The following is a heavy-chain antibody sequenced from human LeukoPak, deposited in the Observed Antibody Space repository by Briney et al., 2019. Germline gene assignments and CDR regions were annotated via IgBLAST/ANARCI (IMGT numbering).Heavy chain of an antibody. D-gene: IGHD3-16*01. V-gene: IGHV4-59*01. CDR1: GGSISSYY. CDR2: IDYSGRT. Sequence: SETLSLTCTVSGGSISSYYWSWIRQPPVKGLEWIGYIDYSGRTNYNPSLKSRVTISVDTSKNQFSLKLSSVTAADTAVYYCARLPRMITFGGVKPLYYFDYWGQGTLVTVSS. J-gene: IGHJ4*02. CDR3: ARLPRMITFGGVKPLYYFDY.